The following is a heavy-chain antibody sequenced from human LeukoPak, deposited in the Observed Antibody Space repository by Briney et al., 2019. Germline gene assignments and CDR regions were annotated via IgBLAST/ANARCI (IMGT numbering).Heavy chain of an antibody. J-gene: IGHJ2*01. D-gene: IGHD5-18*01. CDR1: GGSISSYY. CDR3: ARYWGVQLWPHWYFDL. CDR2: IYYSGST. Sequence: SETLSLTCTVSGGSISSYYWSWFRQTPGKGPEWIGYIYYSGSTKYNPYLKSRVTISVDRSKNQFSLKLNSVTAADTAVYYCARYWGVQLWPHWYFDLWGRGSLVTVSS. V-gene: IGHV4-59*01.